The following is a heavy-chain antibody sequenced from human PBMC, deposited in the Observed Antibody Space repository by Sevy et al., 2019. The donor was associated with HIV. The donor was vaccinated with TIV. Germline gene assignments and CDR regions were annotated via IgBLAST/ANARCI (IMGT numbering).Heavy chain of an antibody. CDR1: GFTVSSNY. Sequence: EGSLRLSCAASGFTVSSNYMTWVRQAPGKGLEWVSVIYTGGSTYYAESVKGRFTISRDNSKNTVYLRMNSLRAEDTAVYYCARGSTYYYDDSGYSTRGDAFDIWGQGTMVTVSS. CDR3: ARGSTYYYDDSGYSTRGDAFDI. CDR2: IYTGGST. V-gene: IGHV3-53*01. J-gene: IGHJ3*02. D-gene: IGHD3-22*01.